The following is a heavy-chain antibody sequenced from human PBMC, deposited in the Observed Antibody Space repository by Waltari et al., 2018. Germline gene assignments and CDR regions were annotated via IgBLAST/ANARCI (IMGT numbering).Heavy chain of an antibody. Sequence: QVQHVQSGDVATTTGSSVKVSCQGSGGTLRSFALSWVRQAPGQGLEWMGGIIPIFGTANYAQKFQGRVTITADESTSTAYMELSSLRSEDTAVYYCARYIAVAGSFDYWGQGTLVTVSS. CDR1: GGTLRSFA. CDR3: ARYIAVAGSFDY. V-gene: IGHV1-69*19. D-gene: IGHD6-19*01. CDR2: IIPIFGTA. J-gene: IGHJ4*02.